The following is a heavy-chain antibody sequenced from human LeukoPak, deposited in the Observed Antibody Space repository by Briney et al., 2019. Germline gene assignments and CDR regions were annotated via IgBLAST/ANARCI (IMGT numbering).Heavy chain of an antibody. CDR3: AREGGVVEGMLYIHPNEEDYYGMDV. V-gene: IGHV1-18*04. J-gene: IGHJ6*02. CDR1: GYSFSDYG. D-gene: IGHD2-8*01. Sequence: ASVKVSCRASGYSFSDYGISWVRQAPGQGLEWMGWISIYSRDTKYAQKFQGRVTISTDTSTSTVYMEMRRLTSDDTAVYYCAREGGVVEGMLYIHPNEEDYYGMDVWGQGTTVIVSS. CDR2: ISIYSRDT.